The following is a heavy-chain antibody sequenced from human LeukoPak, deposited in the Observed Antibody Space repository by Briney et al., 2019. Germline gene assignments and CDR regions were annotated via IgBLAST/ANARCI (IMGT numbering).Heavy chain of an antibody. CDR3: AREIDYDSTAHVY. Sequence: SETLSLTCSVSGVSISSSPYHWGWIRQPPGKGLEWIGSIYYSGSSYSNPSLQSRVTMSIDTAKNQFSLKLSSVTAADTAVYYCAREIDYDSTAHVYWGRGTLVTVSS. D-gene: IGHD3-22*01. J-gene: IGHJ4*02. CDR1: GVSISSSPYH. V-gene: IGHV4-39*02. CDR2: IYYSGSS.